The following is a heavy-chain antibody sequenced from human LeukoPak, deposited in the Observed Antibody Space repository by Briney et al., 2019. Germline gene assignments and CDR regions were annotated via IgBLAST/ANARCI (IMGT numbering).Heavy chain of an antibody. CDR2: INNRGTT. CDR3: AGVPLWWLTPFDF. V-gene: IGHV4-34*01. Sequence: KPSETLSLTCAVSGGSLSPHYWSWIRRPLGKGLEWIGEINNRGTTNYSPSLRGRATISVDTSKNQFSLRLTSVTAADTAIYYCAGVPLWWLTPFDFWGQGTLATVSS. CDR1: GGSLSPHY. J-gene: IGHJ4*02. D-gene: IGHD5-12*01.